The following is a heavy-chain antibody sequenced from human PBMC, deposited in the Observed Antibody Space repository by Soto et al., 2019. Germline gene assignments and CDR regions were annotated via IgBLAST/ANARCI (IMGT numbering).Heavy chain of an antibody. D-gene: IGHD2-15*01. J-gene: IGHJ4*02. CDR1: GFTFSSYS. Sequence: EVQLVESGGGLVKPGGSLRLSCAASGFTFSSYSMNWVRQAPGKGLEWVSSISSSSSYIYYADSVKGRFTISRDNAKNSLYLQMNSLRAEDTAVYYCERVGAYCSGGSCYSDYWGQGTLVTVSS. V-gene: IGHV3-21*01. CDR2: ISSSSSYI. CDR3: ERVGAYCSGGSCYSDY.